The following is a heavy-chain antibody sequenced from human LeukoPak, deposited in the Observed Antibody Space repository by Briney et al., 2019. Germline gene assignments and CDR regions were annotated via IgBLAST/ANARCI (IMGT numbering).Heavy chain of an antibody. Sequence: SETLSLTCTVSGYSISSGYYWGWIRQPPGKGLEWIGEIYHSGSTNYNPSIKSRVTISVDTSKNQFSLNLGSVTAADTAVYYCGRRSVRGVIRYWGQGTLVTVSS. CDR1: GYSISSGYY. CDR2: IYHSGST. D-gene: IGHD3-10*01. V-gene: IGHV4-38-2*02. CDR3: GRRSVRGVIRY. J-gene: IGHJ4*02.